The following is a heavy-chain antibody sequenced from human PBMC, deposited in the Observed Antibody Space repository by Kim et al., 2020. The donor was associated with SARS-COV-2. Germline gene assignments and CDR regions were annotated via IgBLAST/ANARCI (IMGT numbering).Heavy chain of an antibody. J-gene: IGHJ6*02. CDR2: IYYSGST. D-gene: IGHD4-17*01. CDR3: AREPAYGDYPESYGMDV. V-gene: IGHV4-61*01. CDR1: GGSVSSGSYY. Sequence: SETLSLTCTVSGGSVSSGSYYWSWIRQPPGKGLEWIGYIYYSGSTNYNPSLKSRVTISVDTSKNQFSLKLSSVTAADTAVYYCAREPAYGDYPESYGMDVWGQGTTVTVSS.